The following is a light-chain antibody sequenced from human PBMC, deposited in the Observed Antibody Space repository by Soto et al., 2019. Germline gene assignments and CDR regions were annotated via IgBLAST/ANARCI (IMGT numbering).Light chain of an antibody. J-gene: IGKJ1*01. CDR1: QSISSY. CDR2: AAS. V-gene: IGKV1-39*01. CDR3: QQTDSFPRT. Sequence: DIQMTQPPSSLSASVGDRVTITCRASQSISSYLNWYQHKPGKAPKLLIYAASSLQTGVPSRFSGSRSGTDFALTISSLQRDDFATYYCQQTDSFPRTFGQGTKVDIK.